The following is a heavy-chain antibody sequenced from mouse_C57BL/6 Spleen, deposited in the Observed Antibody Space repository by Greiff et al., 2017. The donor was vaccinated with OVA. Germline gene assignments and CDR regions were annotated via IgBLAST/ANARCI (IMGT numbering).Heavy chain of an antibody. CDR1: GYTFTSYW. J-gene: IGHJ2*01. Sequence: QVQLQQPGAELVMPGASVKLSCKASGYTFTSYWMHWVKQRPGQGLEWIGEIDPSDSYTNYNQKFKGKSTLTVDKSSSTAYMQISSLTSEDSAVYYGARGMVTNYFDYWGQGTTLTVSS. CDR3: ARGMVTNYFDY. CDR2: IDPSDSYT. V-gene: IGHV1-69*01. D-gene: IGHD2-2*01.